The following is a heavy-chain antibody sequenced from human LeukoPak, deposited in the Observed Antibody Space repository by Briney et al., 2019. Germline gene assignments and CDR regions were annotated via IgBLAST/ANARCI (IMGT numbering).Heavy chain of an antibody. D-gene: IGHD2-15*01. CDR3: ARGRVDYFDY. CDR1: GGSISSYY. V-gene: IGHV4-59*01. J-gene: IGHJ4*02. CDR2: IYYSGST. Sequence: SETLSLTCTVSGGSISSYYWSWIRQPPGKGLEWIGYIYYSGSTNYNPSLKSRVTISVDTSKNQFSLKLSSVSAADTAVYYCARGRVDYFDYWGQGTLVTVSS.